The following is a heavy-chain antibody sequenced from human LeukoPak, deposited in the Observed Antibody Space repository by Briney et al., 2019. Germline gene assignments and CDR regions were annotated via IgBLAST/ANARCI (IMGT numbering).Heavy chain of an antibody. Sequence: PSETLSLTCTVSGYSISSGYYWGWLRQPPGKGLEWIGSIYHSGSTYYNPSLKSRVTIPVDTSKNQFSLKLSSVTAADTAVYYCASLFYGDYVNFWGQGTLVTVSS. CDR2: IYHSGST. V-gene: IGHV4-38-2*02. D-gene: IGHD4-17*01. J-gene: IGHJ4*02. CDR3: ASLFYGDYVNF. CDR1: GYSISSGYY.